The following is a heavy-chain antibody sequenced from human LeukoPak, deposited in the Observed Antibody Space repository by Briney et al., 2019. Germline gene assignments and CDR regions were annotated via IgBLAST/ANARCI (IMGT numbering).Heavy chain of an antibody. Sequence: GGSPRLSCAASGFTFSSYWMSWVRQAPGKGLEWVANIKQDGSEKYYVDSVKGRFTISRDNAKNSLYLQMNSLRAEDTAVYYCARSNWNYWIAFDIWGQGTMVTVSS. CDR2: IKQDGSEK. V-gene: IGHV3-7*01. CDR1: GFTFSSYW. J-gene: IGHJ3*02. D-gene: IGHD1-7*01. CDR3: ARSNWNYWIAFDI.